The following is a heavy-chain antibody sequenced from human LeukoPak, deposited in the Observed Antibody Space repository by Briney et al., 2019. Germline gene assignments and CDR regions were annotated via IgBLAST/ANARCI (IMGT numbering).Heavy chain of an antibody. V-gene: IGHV4-61*02. D-gene: IGHD3-10*01. J-gene: IGHJ3*02. CDR1: GGSISSGSYY. Sequence: SETLSLTCTVSGGSISSGSYYWSWIRQPAGKGLEWIGRIYTSGSTNYNPSLKSRVTISVDKSKNQFSLKLSSVTAADTAVYYCACSVGELAFDIWGQGTMVTVSS. CDR2: IYTSGST. CDR3: ACSVGELAFDI.